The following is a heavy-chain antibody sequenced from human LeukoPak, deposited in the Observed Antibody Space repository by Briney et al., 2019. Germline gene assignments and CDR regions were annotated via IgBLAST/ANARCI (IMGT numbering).Heavy chain of an antibody. CDR3: ARQPAAAEYYYYYYMDV. D-gene: IGHD2-2*01. J-gene: IGHJ6*03. CDR2: ISSGSSYI. V-gene: IGHV3-21*01. Sequence: GGSLRLSCAASGFTFSSYSMNWVRQAPGKGLEWVSSISSGSSYIYYADSVKGRFTISRDNAKNSLYLQMNSLRAEDTAVYYCARQPAAAEYYYYYYMDVWGKGTTVTVSS. CDR1: GFTFSSYS.